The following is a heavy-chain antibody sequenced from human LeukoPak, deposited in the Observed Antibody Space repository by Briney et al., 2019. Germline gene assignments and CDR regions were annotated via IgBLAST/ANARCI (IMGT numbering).Heavy chain of an antibody. CDR2: IIPIFGTA. Sequence: ASVKVSCKASGGTFSSYAISWVRQAPGQGLEWMGGIIPIFGTADYAQKFQGRVTITTDESTSTAYMELSSLRSEDTAVYYCARDRKWGSSWQKYWYFDLWGRGTLVTASS. J-gene: IGHJ2*01. CDR1: GGTFSSYA. V-gene: IGHV1-69*05. D-gene: IGHD6-13*01. CDR3: ARDRKWGSSWQKYWYFDL.